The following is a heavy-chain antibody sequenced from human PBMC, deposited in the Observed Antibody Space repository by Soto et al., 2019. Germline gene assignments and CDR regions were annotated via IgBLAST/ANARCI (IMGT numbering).Heavy chain of an antibody. V-gene: IGHV4-34*01. J-gene: IGHJ4*02. CDR2: INHSGST. D-gene: IGHD6-13*01. CDR1: GGSFSGYY. Sequence: QVQLQQWGAGLLKPSETLSLTCAVYGGSFSGYYWSWIRQPPGKGLEWIGEINHSGSTNYNPSLNSRVTRAVDTSKNQFSLKLSSVTAADTAVYYCARGGGIAAAVDYWGQGTLVTVSS. CDR3: ARGGGIAAAVDY.